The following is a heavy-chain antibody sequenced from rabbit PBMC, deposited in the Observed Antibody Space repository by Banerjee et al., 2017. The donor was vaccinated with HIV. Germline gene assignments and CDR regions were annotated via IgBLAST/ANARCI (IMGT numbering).Heavy chain of an antibody. Sequence: QEQLKESGGGLVQPEGSLTLTCTASGFSFSRTYYMCWVRQAPGNGLQWIACIYGGSSGFTYSATWANGRFTCSKTSSTTVTLQMTSLTAADTAPYFCTREGDLWGQGTLVTVS. CDR1: GFSFSRTYY. V-gene: IGHV1S45*01. J-gene: IGHJ4*01. CDR2: IYGGSSGFT. CDR3: TREGDL.